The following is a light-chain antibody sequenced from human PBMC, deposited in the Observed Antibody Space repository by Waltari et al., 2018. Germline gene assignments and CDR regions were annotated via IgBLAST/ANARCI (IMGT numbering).Light chain of an antibody. Sequence: QSILTQPTSVSGAPGQRVTISCTGSSSNIGAGHDVHWYQAFPGTAPKLLIFGNTNRPSGVPDRCSGSKSGSSASLAINGLQAEDEADYYCQSFDSNVRGGVVFGGGTKVTVL. CDR3: QSFDSNVRGGVV. J-gene: IGLJ3*02. CDR2: GNT. CDR1: SSNIGAGHD. V-gene: IGLV1-40*01.